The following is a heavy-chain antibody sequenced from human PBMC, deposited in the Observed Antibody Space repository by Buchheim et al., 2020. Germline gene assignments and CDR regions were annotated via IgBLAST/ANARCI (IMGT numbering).Heavy chain of an antibody. CDR3: ARDSPTGSDDDYDAMDV. V-gene: IGHV1-69*12. CDR1: GGNFSSYA. D-gene: IGHD4/OR15-4a*01. J-gene: IGHJ6*02. Sequence: QVLLAQSGPEVRKPGSSVKVSCKASGGNFSSYAFSWVRQAPGQGLEWMGGIIPMVGTPRYAQKFQGRVTITADESTATVPMEMSSLTSEDTAVFYCARDSPTGSDDDYDAMDVWGQGT. CDR2: IIPMVGTP.